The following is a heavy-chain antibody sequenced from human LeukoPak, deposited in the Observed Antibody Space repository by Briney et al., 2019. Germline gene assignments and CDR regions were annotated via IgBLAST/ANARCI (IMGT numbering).Heavy chain of an antibody. CDR2: INEDGSEK. Sequence: PGGSLRLSCAASGFTFSTYWMTWVRQAPGKGLEWVANINEDGSEKFYVDSVKGRFTIYRDNAKKSVYLQMNSLIVEDTALYYCARDQGAAGDYWGQGTLVTVSS. CDR1: GFTFSTYW. V-gene: IGHV3-7*01. J-gene: IGHJ4*02. CDR3: ARDQGAAGDY. D-gene: IGHD6-13*01.